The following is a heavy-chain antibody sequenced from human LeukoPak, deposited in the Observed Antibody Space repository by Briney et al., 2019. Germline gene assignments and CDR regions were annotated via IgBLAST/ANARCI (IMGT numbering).Heavy chain of an antibody. CDR3: AKQTRGTIFGVVMNAFDI. CDR2: FSGSGGST. Sequence: RGSLRLSCAASGFTFSSYWMSWVRQAPGRGLKWVSPFSGSGGSTYSADSVKGRFTIYRDNSKNTLYLQMQSLRATDLGVYYLAKQTRGTIFGVVMNAFDIWGQGTMVTVSS. CDR1: GFTFSSYW. V-gene: IGHV3-23*01. D-gene: IGHD3-3*01. J-gene: IGHJ3*02.